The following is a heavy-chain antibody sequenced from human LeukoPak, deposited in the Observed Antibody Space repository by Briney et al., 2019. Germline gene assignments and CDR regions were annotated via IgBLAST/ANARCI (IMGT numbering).Heavy chain of an antibody. CDR3: ARGPELLRDAFDI. CDR2: IYSGGST. CDR1: GFTFSSYW. Sequence: GGSLRLSCAASGFTFSSYWMHWVRQAPGKGLEWVSVIYSGGSTYYADSVKGRFTISRDNSKNALYLQMNSLRAEDTAVYYCARGPELLRDAFDIWGQGTMVTVSS. V-gene: IGHV3-66*02. D-gene: IGHD1-26*01. J-gene: IGHJ3*02.